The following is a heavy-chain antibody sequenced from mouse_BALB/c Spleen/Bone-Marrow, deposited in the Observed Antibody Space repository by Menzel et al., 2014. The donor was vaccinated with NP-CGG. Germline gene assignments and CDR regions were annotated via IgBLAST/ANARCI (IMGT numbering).Heavy chain of an antibody. J-gene: IGHJ2*01. CDR3: TREGYYGSSYVDY. CDR2: IYPSDSYT. V-gene: IGHV1-69*02. Sequence: VQLQQSGAELVRPGASVKLSCKASGYTFTSYWINWVKQRPGQGLEWIGSIYPSDSYTNYNQKFKDKATLTVDKSSSTAYMQLSSPTSEDSAVYYCTREGYYGSSYVDYWGQGTTLTVSS. CDR1: GYTFTSYW. D-gene: IGHD1-1*01.